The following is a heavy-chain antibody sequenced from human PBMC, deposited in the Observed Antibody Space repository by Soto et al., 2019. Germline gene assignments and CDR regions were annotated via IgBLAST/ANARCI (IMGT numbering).Heavy chain of an antibody. CDR1: GYTFTSYY. CDR3: ARVMLSLNAFDI. J-gene: IGHJ3*02. Sequence: ASVKVSCKASGYTFTSYYMHWVRQAPGQGLEWMGIINPSGGSTSYAQKFQGRVTMTRDTSTSTVYMELSSLRAEDTAVYYCARVMLSLNAFDIWGQGTMVTVSS. D-gene: IGHD1-26*01. V-gene: IGHV1-46*01. CDR2: INPSGGST.